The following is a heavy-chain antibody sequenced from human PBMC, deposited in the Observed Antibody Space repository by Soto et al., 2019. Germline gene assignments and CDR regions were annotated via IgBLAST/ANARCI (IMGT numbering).Heavy chain of an antibody. CDR1: GGTSSSYA. CDR2: IIPIFGTA. CDR3: ARVGARVTTGRSDAFDI. Sequence: KKFVASVKVSCKASGGTSSSYAISWVRQAPGQGLEWMGGIIPIFGTANYAQKFQGRVTMTRDTSTSTVYMELSSLRSEDTAVYYCARVGARVTTGRSDAFDIWGQGTMVTVSS. D-gene: IGHD4-17*01. J-gene: IGHJ3*02. V-gene: IGHV1-69*05.